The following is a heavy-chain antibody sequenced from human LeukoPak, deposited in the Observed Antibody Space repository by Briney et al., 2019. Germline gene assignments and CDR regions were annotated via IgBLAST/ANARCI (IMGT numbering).Heavy chain of an antibody. V-gene: IGHV1-8*01. Sequence: ASVTVSCKASGYTFTSYDINWVRQAPGQGLEWTGWMNPNSGNTGYAQKFQGRVTITRNTSISTAYMEVSSLRSEDTAVYYCARDYGGNSGWFDPWGQGTLVTVSS. CDR1: GYTFTSYD. CDR2: MNPNSGNT. J-gene: IGHJ5*02. CDR3: ARDYGGNSGWFDP. D-gene: IGHD4-23*01.